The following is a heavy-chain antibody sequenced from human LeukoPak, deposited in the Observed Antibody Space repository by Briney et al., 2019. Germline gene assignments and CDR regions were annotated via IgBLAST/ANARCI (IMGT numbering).Heavy chain of an antibody. CDR3: VYGSGSYYWDAFDI. V-gene: IGHV1-2*02. D-gene: IGHD3-10*01. CDR2: INPNSGGT. CDR1: GYTFTGYH. J-gene: IGHJ3*02. Sequence: ASVKVSCKASGYTFTGYHMHWVRQAPGQGLEWMGWINPNSGGTNYAQKFQGRVTMTRDTSISTAYMELSRLRSDDTAVYYCVYGSGSYYWDAFDIWGQGTMVTVSS.